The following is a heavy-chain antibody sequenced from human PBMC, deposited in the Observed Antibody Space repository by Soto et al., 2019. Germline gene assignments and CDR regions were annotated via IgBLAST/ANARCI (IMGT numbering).Heavy chain of an antibody. CDR2: INAGNGNT. J-gene: IGHJ2*01. V-gene: IGHV1-3*01. CDR3: ARGSTSWRISDWYFDL. CDR1: GYTFTGYD. Sequence: QVQLVQSGAEVKKPGASVKVSCKASGYTFTGYDMHWVRQAPGQRLEWMGWINAGNGNTKYSQKFQGRVTITRDTSASTAYIELSSLRSEDTAVYYCARGSTSWRISDWYFDLWGRGTLVTVSP. D-gene: IGHD6-13*01.